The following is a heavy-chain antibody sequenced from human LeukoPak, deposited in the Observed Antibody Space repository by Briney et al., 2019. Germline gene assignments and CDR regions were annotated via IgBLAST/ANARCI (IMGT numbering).Heavy chain of an antibody. CDR3: AFRKIGYPLDI. CDR2: ILSSGST. J-gene: IGHJ3*02. D-gene: IGHD6-13*01. V-gene: IGHV4-61*02. CDR1: GGSISSDSYL. Sequence: SETLSLTCTLSGGSISSDSYLWTWIRQPAGKGLEWIGRILSSGSTNYNPSLRSRVTLSVDTSKKRFSLDIISVTAADTPMYYCAFRKIGYPLDIWGQGTMVTVSS.